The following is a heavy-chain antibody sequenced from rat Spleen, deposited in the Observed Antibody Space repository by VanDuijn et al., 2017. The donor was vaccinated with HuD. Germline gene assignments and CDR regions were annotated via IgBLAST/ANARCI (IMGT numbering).Heavy chain of an antibody. CDR1: GFSLSNYG. J-gene: IGHJ2*01. V-gene: IGHV2S61*01. Sequence: QVHLKESGPGLVQPSLTLSLTCTVSGFSLSNYGVFWVRQPPGKGLEWMGVIWGNGNANYNSVLKSRLSISRDTSKSQVFLKMNNLQTEDTAMYFCARSDYSSPYYFDYWGQGVMVTVSS. CDR2: IWGNGNA. CDR3: ARSDYSSPYYFDY. D-gene: IGHD1-2*01.